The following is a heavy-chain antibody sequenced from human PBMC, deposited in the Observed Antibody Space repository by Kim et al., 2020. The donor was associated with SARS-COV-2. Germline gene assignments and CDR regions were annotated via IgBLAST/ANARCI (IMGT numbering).Heavy chain of an antibody. CDR3: AKDASSYSYGFYYFDY. CDR2: IIGSGGST. V-gene: IGHV3-23*01. CDR1: GFTFSSYA. D-gene: IGHD5-18*01. J-gene: IGHJ4*02. Sequence: GGSLRLSCAASGFTFSSYAMSWVRQAPGKGLEWVSAIIGSGGSTYSADSVKGRFTISRDNSKNTLYLQMNSQRADDTAVYYCAKDASSYSYGFYYFDYWGQRTQVTVRS.